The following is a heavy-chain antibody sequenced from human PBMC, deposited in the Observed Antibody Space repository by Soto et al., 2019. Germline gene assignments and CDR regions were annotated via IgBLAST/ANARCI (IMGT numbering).Heavy chain of an antibody. CDR2: IYYSGST. CDR3: ASQQLVPSNVVV. J-gene: IGHJ4*02. CDR1: GGSISSGGYY. V-gene: IGHV4-31*03. D-gene: IGHD6-13*01. Sequence: SSETLSLTCTVSGGSISSGGYYWSLIRQHPGKGLEWIGYIYYSGSTYYNPSLKSRVTISVDTSKNQFSLKLSSVTAADTAVYYCASQQLVPSNVVVWGQGTLVTVSS.